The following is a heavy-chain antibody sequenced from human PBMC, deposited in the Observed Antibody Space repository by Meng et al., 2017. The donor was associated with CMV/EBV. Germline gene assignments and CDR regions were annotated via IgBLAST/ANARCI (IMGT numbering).Heavy chain of an antibody. CDR1: GCSFRSYA. CDR2: IIPIVGRA. J-gene: IGHJ5*02. D-gene: IGHD3-3*01. Sequence: KAYGCSFRSYARSWVRQAPGQGIEGMGGIIPIVGRAKYEKKFQGRVTITTDESTSTAYMELSSLRSEDTAVYYCARGFWSGYLNWFDPWGQGTLVTVSS. CDR3: ARGFWSGYLNWFDP. V-gene: IGHV1-69*05.